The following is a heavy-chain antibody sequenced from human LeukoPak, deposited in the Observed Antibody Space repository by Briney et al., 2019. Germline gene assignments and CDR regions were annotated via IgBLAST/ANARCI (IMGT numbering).Heavy chain of an antibody. CDR3: ARGDLSALGTVDY. CDR1: GYTFTGYY. CDR2: ITPKNGDT. J-gene: IGHJ4*02. V-gene: IGHV1-2*02. Sequence: ASVKVSCKPSGYTFTGYYMHWVRQAPGQGLEWMGWITPKNGDTNYAQKFQGRVTMTRDTSISTAYMQLSRLRSDDSAMYYCARGDLSALGTVDYWGQGTLVTVSS. D-gene: IGHD1-7*01.